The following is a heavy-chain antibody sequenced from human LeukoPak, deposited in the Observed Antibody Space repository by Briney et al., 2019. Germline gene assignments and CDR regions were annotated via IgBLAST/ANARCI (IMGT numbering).Heavy chain of an antibody. J-gene: IGHJ4*02. D-gene: IGHD3-22*01. CDR3: ARTYYDSSGYYRHFDY. Sequence: PSETLSHPCTGSGGSISSYYWSWIRQPPGKGLEWIGSIYYSGSTNYNPSLKSRVPISVDTSKNHFSLKLSSVTAADTAIYYCARTYYDSSGYYRHFDYWGQGTLVTVSS. V-gene: IGHV4-59*01. CDR1: GGSISSYY. CDR2: IYYSGST.